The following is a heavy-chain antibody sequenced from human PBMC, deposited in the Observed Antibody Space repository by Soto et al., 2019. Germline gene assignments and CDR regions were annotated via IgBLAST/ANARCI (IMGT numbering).Heavy chain of an antibody. D-gene: IGHD5-12*01. V-gene: IGHV3-23*01. Sequence: PWGSLRLSCAASGFIFRDYAMSWARQAPGKWLEWVSTISDSGGSTDYADSVKGRFTISRDNSKNTLYLQMNSLRAEDTAVYYCAKGGALLATMLNFDYWGQGTLVTLSS. CDR3: AKGGALLATMLNFDY. J-gene: IGHJ4*02. CDR1: GFIFRDYA. CDR2: ISDSGGST.